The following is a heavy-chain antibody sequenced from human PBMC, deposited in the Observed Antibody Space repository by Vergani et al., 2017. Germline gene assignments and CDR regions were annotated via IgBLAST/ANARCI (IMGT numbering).Heavy chain of an antibody. CDR3: ARLRGSYTPLYYYYYGMDV. J-gene: IGHJ6*02. V-gene: IGHV4-34*01. CDR1: GGSFSAYY. CDR2: INHRGST. D-gene: IGHD1-26*01. Sequence: QVQLQQWGAGLLKPSETLSLTCAVYGGSFSAYYWSWIRQPPGKGLEWIGEINHRGSTNYNPSLKSRVTISVDTSKNQFSLKLSSVTAADTAVYYCARLRGSYTPLYYYYYGMDVWVQGTTVTVSS.